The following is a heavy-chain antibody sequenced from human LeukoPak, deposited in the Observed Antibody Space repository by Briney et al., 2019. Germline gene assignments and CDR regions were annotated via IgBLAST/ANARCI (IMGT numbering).Heavy chain of an antibody. CDR3: ARAGYCSGGSCNPQREYYYYYMDV. Sequence: GASVKVSCKASGGTFSSYAISWARQAPGQGLEWMGRINPNSGGTNYAQKFQGRVTMTRDTSISTAYMELSRLRSDDTAVYYCARAGYCSGGSCNPQREYYYYYMDVWGKGTTVTVSS. J-gene: IGHJ6*03. CDR1: GGTFSSYA. CDR2: INPNSGGT. V-gene: IGHV1-2*06. D-gene: IGHD2-15*01.